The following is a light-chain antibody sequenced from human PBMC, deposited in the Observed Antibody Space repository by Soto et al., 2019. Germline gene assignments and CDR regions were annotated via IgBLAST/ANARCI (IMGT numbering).Light chain of an antibody. V-gene: IGKV3-20*01. CDR2: GAS. J-gene: IGKJ2*02. CDR1: QSVSSSY. CDR3: QQYGSSPRT. Sequence: EIVLTQSPGTLSLSPGERATLSCRASQSVSSSYLAWYQQKPGQAPRLLISGASSRATGIPDRFSGSGYGTDFTLTISRLEPEDFAVYYCQQYGSSPRTFGQGTKLEIK.